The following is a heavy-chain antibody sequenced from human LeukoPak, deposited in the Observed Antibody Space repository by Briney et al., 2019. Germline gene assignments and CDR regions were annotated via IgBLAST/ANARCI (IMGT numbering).Heavy chain of an antibody. CDR3: ARGRVSSSTWYSTYYYFFYMDF. V-gene: IGHV4-59*01. CDR2: VDHTGST. J-gene: IGHJ6*03. CDR1: DDSIAMYY. Sequence: SETLSLTCTVSDDSIAMYYWTWIRQPPGKGLEWIGYVDHTGSTKFNPSLNGRVSISRDTSNNFFSLRLRSVTAADTAVYFCARGRVSSSTWYSTYYYFFYMDFWGKGTTVTVSS. D-gene: IGHD4-11*01.